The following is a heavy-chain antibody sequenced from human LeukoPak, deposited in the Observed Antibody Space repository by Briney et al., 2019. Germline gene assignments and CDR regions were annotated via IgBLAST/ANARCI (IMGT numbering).Heavy chain of an antibody. CDR2: IYYSGST. J-gene: IGHJ6*02. D-gene: IGHD1-26*01. V-gene: IGHV4-38-2*02. Sequence: SETLSLTCTVSGYSISSGYYWGWIRQPPGKGLEWIGYIYYSGSTNYNPSLKSRVTISVDTSKNQFSLKLSSVTAADTAVYYCARGSGADLYYYGMDVWGQGTTVTVSS. CDR3: ARGSGADLYYYGMDV. CDR1: GYSISSGYY.